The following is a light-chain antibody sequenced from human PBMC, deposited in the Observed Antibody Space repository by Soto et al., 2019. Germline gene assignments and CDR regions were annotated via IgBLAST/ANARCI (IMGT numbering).Light chain of an antibody. V-gene: IGKV3-11*01. CDR1: QSVGTY. CDR3: QQHSTWLI. CDR2: DAS. J-gene: IGKJ4*01. Sequence: EMVLTQSPATLSLSPGERATLSCRASQSVGTYLAWYQQKPGQAPRLLIYDASNRATGIPARFSGSGSGTDFTLTISSLEPEDFAVYYCQQHSTWLIFGGGTKVEIK.